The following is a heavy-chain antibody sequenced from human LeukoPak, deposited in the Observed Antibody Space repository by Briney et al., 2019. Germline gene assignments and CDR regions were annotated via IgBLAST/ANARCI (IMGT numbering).Heavy chain of an antibody. CDR3: AHDSSGYYGHGGYMDV. CDR2: IYFSGST. D-gene: IGHD3-22*01. CDR1: GGSVRSYY. Sequence: PSETLSLTCTVSGGSVRSYYWSWIRQPPGKGLEWIGYIYFSGSTNYNPSLKSRVAISVDTSNNQFSLKLSSVTTADTAVYYCAHDSSGYYGHGGYMDVWGKGTTVTVSS. V-gene: IGHV4-59*02. J-gene: IGHJ6*03.